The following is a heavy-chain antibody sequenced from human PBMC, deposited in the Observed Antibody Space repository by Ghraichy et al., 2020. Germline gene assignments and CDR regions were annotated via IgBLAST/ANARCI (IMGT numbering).Heavy chain of an antibody. CDR3: ARSTRSGGSCQHDY. J-gene: IGHJ4*02. D-gene: IGHD2-15*01. CDR2: ISSSSSYI. CDR1: GFTFSSYS. V-gene: IGHV3-21*01. Sequence: LSLTCAASGFTFSSYSMNWVRQAPGKGLEWVSSISSSSSYIYYADSVKGRFTISRDNAKNSLYLQMNSLRAEDTAVYYCARSTRSGGSCQHDYWGQGTLVTVSS.